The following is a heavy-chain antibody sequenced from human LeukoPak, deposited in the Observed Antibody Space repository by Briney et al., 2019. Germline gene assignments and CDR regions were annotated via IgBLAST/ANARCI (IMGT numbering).Heavy chain of an antibody. V-gene: IGHV4-39*07. Sequence: SETLSLTCTVSGGSISSSSNYWGCIRQPPGRGLEWIGTIFYSGNTYYNPSLKGRLTISLDTSKNQFSLKLSSVTAADTAVYYCATLRHCGSYPWDYWGQGTLVTVSS. CDR1: GGSISSSSNY. D-gene: IGHD1-26*01. CDR3: ATLRHCGSYPWDY. J-gene: IGHJ4*02. CDR2: IFYSGNT.